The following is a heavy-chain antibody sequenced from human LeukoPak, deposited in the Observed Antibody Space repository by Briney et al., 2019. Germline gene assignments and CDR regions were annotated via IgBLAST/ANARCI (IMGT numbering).Heavy chain of an antibody. CDR3: ARARPSMWIDY. V-gene: IGHV3-23*01. CDR1: GFTFSSYA. J-gene: IGHJ4*02. Sequence: GGSLRLSCVASGFTFSSYAMSWVRQAPGKGLEWVSTISDSGDNTYYADSVKGRFTISRDNSKNTLYLQMNSLRPEDTAVYYCARARPSMWIDYWGQGTLVTVSS. D-gene: IGHD5-12*01. CDR2: ISDSGDNT.